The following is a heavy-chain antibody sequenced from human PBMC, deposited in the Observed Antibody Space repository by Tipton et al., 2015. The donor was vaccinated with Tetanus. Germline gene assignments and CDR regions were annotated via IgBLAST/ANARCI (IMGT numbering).Heavy chain of an antibody. J-gene: IGHJ4*02. Sequence: TLSLTCGVYGGSFSGYYWTWIRQPPGKGLEGLGEVTHSGSTNYNPSLKSRVTISVDTAKKQFSLKLSSVTAADTAVYYCARIYDFWSGYYSDHWGQGTLVTVSS. CDR2: VTHSGST. V-gene: IGHV4-34*01. D-gene: IGHD3-3*01. CDR1: GGSFSGYY. CDR3: ARIYDFWSGYYSDH.